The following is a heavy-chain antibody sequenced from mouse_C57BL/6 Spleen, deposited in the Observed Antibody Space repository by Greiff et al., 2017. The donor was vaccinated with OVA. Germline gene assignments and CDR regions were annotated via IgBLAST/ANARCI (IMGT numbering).Heavy chain of an antibody. CDR1: GYTFTDYE. V-gene: IGHV1-15*01. J-gene: IGHJ3*01. CDR2: IDPETGGT. Sequence: QVQLKESGAELVRPGASVTLSCKASGYTFTDYEMHWVKQTPVHGLEWIGAIDPETGGTAYNQKFKGKAILTADKSSSTAYMALRSLTSEDSAVDYCTREVYYYGRAWFAYWGQGTLVTVSA. D-gene: IGHD1-1*01. CDR3: TREVYYYGRAWFAY.